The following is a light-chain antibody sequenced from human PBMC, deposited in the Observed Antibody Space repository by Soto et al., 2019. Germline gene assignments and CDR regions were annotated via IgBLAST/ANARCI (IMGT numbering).Light chain of an antibody. V-gene: IGKV3-20*01. Sequence: EIVVTQSPGTLSLSPGERATLSCRASQSVSNNYLAWYQQKPGQAPRLLIYGASNRATGILDRLSGSGSGIDFVLTSRKRGPEDFEVYYCRQYGSSGTVGQGAKVEL. CDR1: QSVSNNY. J-gene: IGKJ1*01. CDR2: GAS. CDR3: RQYGSSGT.